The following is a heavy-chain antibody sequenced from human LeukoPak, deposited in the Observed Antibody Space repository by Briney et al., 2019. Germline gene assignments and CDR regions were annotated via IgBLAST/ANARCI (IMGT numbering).Heavy chain of an antibody. CDR3: ARRNSSSAVSDAFDY. CDR2: IKHSRST. CDR1: GGPLSGYY. D-gene: IGHD6-6*01. Sequence: SETLSLTCAVYGGPLSGYYWRWIHQPPGKGLEWIGEIKHSRSTNYNPYHKDRVTISLDTSKIKFSLKLSSVTAADTAVYYCARRNSSSAVSDAFDYWGQGTLVTVSS. J-gene: IGHJ4*02. V-gene: IGHV4-34*01.